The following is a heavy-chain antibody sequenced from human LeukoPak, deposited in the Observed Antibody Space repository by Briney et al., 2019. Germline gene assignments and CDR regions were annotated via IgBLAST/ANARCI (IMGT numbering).Heavy chain of an antibody. V-gene: IGHV3-15*01. CDR3: TTHPSYYDFWSGYSYYFDY. Sequence: GGSLRLSCAASGFTFSNAWMSWVRQAPGKGLERVGRIKSKTDGGTTDYAAPVKGRFTISRDDSKNTLYLQMNSLKTEDTAVYYCTTHPSYYDFWSGYSYYFDYWGQGTLVTVSS. CDR1: GFTFSNAW. J-gene: IGHJ4*02. D-gene: IGHD3-3*01. CDR2: IKSKTDGGTT.